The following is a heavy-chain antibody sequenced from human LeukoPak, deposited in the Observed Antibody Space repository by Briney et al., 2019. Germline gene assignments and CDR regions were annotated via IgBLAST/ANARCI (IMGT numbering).Heavy chain of an antibody. CDR3: ARDRGGSYSAIDY. CDR1: GFTFSSYS. J-gene: IGHJ4*02. V-gene: IGHV3-48*04. Sequence: PGGSLRLSCAASGFTFSSYSMNWVRQAPGKGLEWVSFISSSSSTIYYADSVKGRLTISRGNAKNSLYLQMNSLRAEDTAVYYCARDRGGSYSAIDYWGQGTLVTVSS. D-gene: IGHD1-26*01. CDR2: ISSSSSTI.